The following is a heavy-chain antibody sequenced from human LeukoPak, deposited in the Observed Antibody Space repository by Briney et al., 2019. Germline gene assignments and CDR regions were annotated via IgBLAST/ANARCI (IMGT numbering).Heavy chain of an antibody. V-gene: IGHV3-11*06. CDR1: GFTFSDYY. D-gene: IGHD6-13*01. CDR2: XXXXSSYT. CDR3: ARSSSSWLSHLYYYYGMDV. Sequence: GGSLRLSCAASGFTFSDYYMSWIRQAPGKGLXXXXXXXXXSSYTNYADSVKGRFTISRDNAKNSLYLQMNSLRAEDTAVYYCARSSSSWLSHLYYYYGMDVWGKGTTVTVSS. J-gene: IGHJ6*04.